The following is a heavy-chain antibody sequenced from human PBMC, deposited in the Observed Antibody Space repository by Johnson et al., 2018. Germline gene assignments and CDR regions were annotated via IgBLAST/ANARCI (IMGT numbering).Heavy chain of an antibody. J-gene: IGHJ6*02. CDR3: AKDIGFHVTGTTGSGYAPPRHAAHYYYYGMDV. D-gene: IGHD1/OR15-1a*01. CDR2: IIPIFGTA. V-gene: IGHV1-69*12. CDR1: GGTFSSYA. Sequence: QVQLVQSGAEVKKPGSSVKVSCKASGGTFSSYAISWVRQAPGQGLEWMGGIIPIFGTANYAQKFQGRVTITADDSTSTAYMELRSLRSEDTAVYYCAKDIGFHVTGTTGSGYAPPRHAAHYYYYGMDVWGQGTTVTVSS.